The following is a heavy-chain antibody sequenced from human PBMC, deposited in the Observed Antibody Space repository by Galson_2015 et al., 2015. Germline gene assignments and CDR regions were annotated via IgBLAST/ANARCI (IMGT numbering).Heavy chain of an antibody. Sequence: SVKVSCKASGGTFNTFAINWVRQAPGHGLEWMGGIIPILRTPTYAQKFQASVTITADESPNIAYMELRSLRSEDTALYYCATSDEVSTSSYYGMGVGGHGNTVTVSS. CDR2: IIPILRTP. CDR3: ATSDEVSTSSYYGMGV. D-gene: IGHD6-6*01. V-gene: IGHV1-69*13. CDR1: GGTFNTFA. J-gene: IGHJ6*02.